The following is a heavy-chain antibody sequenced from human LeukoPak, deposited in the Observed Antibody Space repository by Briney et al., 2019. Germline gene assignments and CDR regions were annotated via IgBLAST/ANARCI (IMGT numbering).Heavy chain of an antibody. J-gene: IGHJ4*02. V-gene: IGHV1-2*02. D-gene: IGHD3-10*01. CDR1: GYTFTGYY. CDR2: INPNSGGT. Sequence: GASVKVSCKASGYTFTGYYMHWVRQAPGQGLEWMGWINPNSGGTNYAQKFQGRVTMTRDTSISTAYMELSRLRSDDTAVYYRARVVDVTMVRGVSYYFDYWGQGTLVTVSS. CDR3: ARVVDVTMVRGVSYYFDY.